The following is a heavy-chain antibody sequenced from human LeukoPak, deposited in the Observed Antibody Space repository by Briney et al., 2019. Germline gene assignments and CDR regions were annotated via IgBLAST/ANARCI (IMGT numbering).Heavy chain of an antibody. V-gene: IGHV3-64D*09. CDR2: ISSHGRST. J-gene: IGHJ4*02. Sequence: GGSLRLSCSASGFTFSTYAMHWVRQAPGKGLEYVSAISSHGRSTYYADSVKGRFTISRDNSKNTLYLQMSSLTAEDTAVYYCAKDASTVTLHADYWGQGTLVTVSS. CDR3: AKDASTVTLHADY. CDR1: GFTFSTYA. D-gene: IGHD4-17*01.